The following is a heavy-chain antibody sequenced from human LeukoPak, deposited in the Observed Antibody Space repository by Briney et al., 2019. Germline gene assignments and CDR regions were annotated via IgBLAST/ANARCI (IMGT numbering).Heavy chain of an antibody. V-gene: IGHV1-69*13. Sequence: GASVKVSCKASGYTFTSYGISWVRQAPGQGLEWMGGIIPIFGTANYAQKFQGRVTITADESTSTAYMELSSLRSEDTAVYYCARATQITVAGSGFDYWGQGTLVTVSS. D-gene: IGHD6-19*01. CDR1: GYTFTSYG. CDR3: ARATQITVAGSGFDY. CDR2: IIPIFGTA. J-gene: IGHJ4*02.